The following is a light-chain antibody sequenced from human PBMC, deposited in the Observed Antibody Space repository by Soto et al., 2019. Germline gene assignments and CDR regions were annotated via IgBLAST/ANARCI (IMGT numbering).Light chain of an antibody. J-gene: IGKJ1*01. Sequence: EIVLTQSPGTLSLSPGERATLSCRASQSITSNYLAWYQQRPGQAPRLIIFAASRRATGIPDRFSGGGSGTDFTLTISRLEPEDFAVYYCQQYRSPPRAFGQGTKVESK. CDR2: AAS. CDR3: QQYRSPPRA. CDR1: QSITSNY. V-gene: IGKV3-20*01.